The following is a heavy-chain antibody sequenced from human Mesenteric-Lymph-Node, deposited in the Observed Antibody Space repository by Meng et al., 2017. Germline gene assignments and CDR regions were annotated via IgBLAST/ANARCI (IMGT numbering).Heavy chain of an antibody. D-gene: IGHD4-17*01. CDR1: GNTFTRYT. CDR2: INTNTGNP. J-gene: IGHJ4*02. CDR3: ARDYRGLRGDYGYYFDS. V-gene: IGHV7-4-1*01. Sequence: ASVKVSCKASGNTFTRYTLNWVRQAPGQGLELMGWINTNTGNPTYAQGFTGRFVFSLDTSVNTAYLQIDNLMADDTAVYYCARDYRGLRGDYGYYFDSWGQGTLVTVSS.